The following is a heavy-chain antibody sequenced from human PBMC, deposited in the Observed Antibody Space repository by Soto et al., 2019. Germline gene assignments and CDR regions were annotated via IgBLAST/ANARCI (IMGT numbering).Heavy chain of an antibody. J-gene: IGHJ4*02. CDR1: GGSFSGYY. CDR2: INHSGST. CDR3: ARDKITGLFDY. Sequence: WETLSLTCAVYGGSFSGYYWTWIRQPPGTGLEWIGEINHSGSTNYNPSLKSRVTISVDTSKNQFSLKLTSVTAADTAVYYCARDKITGLFDYWAQGTLVTISS. D-gene: IGHD2-8*02. V-gene: IGHV4-34*01.